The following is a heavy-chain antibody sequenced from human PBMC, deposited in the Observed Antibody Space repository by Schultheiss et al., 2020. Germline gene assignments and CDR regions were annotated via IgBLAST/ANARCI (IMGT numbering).Heavy chain of an antibody. D-gene: IGHD3-3*01. Sequence: GGSLRLSCAASGFTFSSYGMHWVRQAPGKGLEWVGRIRSKANSYATAYAASVKGRFTISRDDSKNTAYLQMNSLKTEDTAVYYCTRHTSYYDFWSGSRTYYYYGMDVWGQGTTVTVSS. CDR2: IRSKANSYAT. CDR3: TRHTSYYDFWSGSRTYYYYGMDV. CDR1: GFTFSSYG. J-gene: IGHJ6*02. V-gene: IGHV3-73*01.